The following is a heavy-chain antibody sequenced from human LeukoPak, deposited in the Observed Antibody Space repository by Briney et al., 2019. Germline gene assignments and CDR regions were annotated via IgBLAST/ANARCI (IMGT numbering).Heavy chain of an antibody. Sequence: GGSLRLSCAASGFTFSDHYMDWVRQAPGKGLEWVGRTRNKANSYTTEYAASVKGRFTISRDDSKNSLYLQMNSLKTEDTAVYYCARVSAVTTPLFDYWGQGTLVTVSS. CDR2: TRNKANSYTT. D-gene: IGHD4-17*01. V-gene: IGHV3-72*01. J-gene: IGHJ4*01. CDR1: GFTFSDHY. CDR3: ARVSAVTTPLFDY.